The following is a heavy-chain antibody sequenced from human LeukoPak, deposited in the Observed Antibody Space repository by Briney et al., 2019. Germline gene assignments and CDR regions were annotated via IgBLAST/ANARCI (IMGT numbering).Heavy chain of an antibody. Sequence: AASEKVSCKASGYTFTSYYMHWVRQAPGQGLEWMGIINPSGGSTSYAQKFQGRVTMTRDTSTSTVYMELSSLRSEDTAVYYCARETAGTPFDYWGQGTLVTVSS. CDR2: INPSGGST. J-gene: IGHJ4*02. CDR1: GYTFTSYY. CDR3: ARETAGTPFDY. V-gene: IGHV1-46*01. D-gene: IGHD1-26*01.